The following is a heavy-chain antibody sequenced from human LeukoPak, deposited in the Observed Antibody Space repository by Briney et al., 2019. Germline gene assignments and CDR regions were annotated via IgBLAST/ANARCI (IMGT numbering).Heavy chain of an antibody. D-gene: IGHD2-15*01. CDR1: GFSFSTYA. CDR3: AKGQRSCGDGRCELFDS. V-gene: IGHV3-23*01. CDR2: ISDSGGHT. J-gene: IGHJ4*02. Sequence: GGSLRLSCAASGFSFSTYAMSWVRQSPGKGLEWVSVISDSGGHTIYADSVKGRFTISRDNSRNTLYPQLGSLRAEDTAVYYCAKGQRSCGDGRCELFDSWGQGTLVTVSS.